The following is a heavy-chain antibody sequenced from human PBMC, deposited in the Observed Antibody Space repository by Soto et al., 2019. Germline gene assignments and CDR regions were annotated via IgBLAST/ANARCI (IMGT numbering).Heavy chain of an antibody. CDR3: ARVERGTATTVVDAFDI. V-gene: IGHV4-61*01. CDR2: MSHSGGT. CDR1: GGFVSSGNYY. Sequence: SEILSLTCAVYGGFVSSGNYYWSWIRQPPGKGLEWIGEMSHSGGTHFNPSLKSRVTISVDTSKNQFSLKMSSVTAADTALYYCARVERGTATTVVDAFDIWGPGTMVTVSS. J-gene: IGHJ3*02. D-gene: IGHD1-1*01.